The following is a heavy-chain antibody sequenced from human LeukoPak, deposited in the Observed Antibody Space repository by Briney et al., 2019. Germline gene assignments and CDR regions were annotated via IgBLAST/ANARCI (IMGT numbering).Heavy chain of an antibody. J-gene: IGHJ4*02. CDR3: ARGGDYGDLVREYYFDY. D-gene: IGHD4-17*01. Sequence: PGGSLRLSCAASGFTLRSNYMSWVRRAPGKGLEWVSDIFSGGTTYYADSLKCRFTISRDNSKNTLYLQMNSLRAEDTAVYYCARGGDYGDLVREYYFDYWGQGTLVTVSS. CDR1: GFTLRSNY. V-gene: IGHV3-53*01. CDR2: IFSGGTT.